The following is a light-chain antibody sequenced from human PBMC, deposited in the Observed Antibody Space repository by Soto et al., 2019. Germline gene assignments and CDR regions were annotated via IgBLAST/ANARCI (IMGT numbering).Light chain of an antibody. CDR3: AAWDDSLSGVV. CDR2: RNN. J-gene: IGLJ2*01. Sequence: QSVLTQPPSASGTPGQRVTISCSGSSSNIGSNYVYWYQQLPGTAPKLLIYRNNQRPSGVPDRFSGSKSGTSASLAISGLWSEDEADYYCAAWDDSLSGVVFGGATKLTVL. CDR1: SSNIGSNY. V-gene: IGLV1-47*03.